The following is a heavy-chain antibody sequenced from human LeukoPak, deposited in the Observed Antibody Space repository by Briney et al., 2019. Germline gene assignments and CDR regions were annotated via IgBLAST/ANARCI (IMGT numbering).Heavy chain of an antibody. Sequence: ASVKVSCKASGYTFTSYGISWVRQTPGQGLEWMGGIIPIFGTANYAQKFQGRVTITADESTSTAYMELSSLRSEDTAVYYCARDRSGIYFDYWGQGTLVTVSS. D-gene: IGHD3-3*01. CDR2: IIPIFGTA. CDR1: GYTFTSYG. J-gene: IGHJ4*02. CDR3: ARDRSGIYFDY. V-gene: IGHV1-69*13.